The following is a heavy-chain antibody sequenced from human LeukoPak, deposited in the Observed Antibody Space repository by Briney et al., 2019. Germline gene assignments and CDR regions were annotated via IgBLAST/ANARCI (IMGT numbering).Heavy chain of an antibody. CDR1: GGSISSSSYY. D-gene: IGHD6-13*01. V-gene: IGHV4-39*01. CDR3: AGDFSSQQQLVMDV. Sequence: SETLSLTCTVSGGSISSSSYYWGWIRQPPGKGLEWIGSIYYSGSTYYNPSLKSRVTISVDTSKNQFSLKLSSVTAADTAVYYCAGDFSSQQQLVMDVWGKGTTVTVSS. CDR2: IYYSGST. J-gene: IGHJ6*04.